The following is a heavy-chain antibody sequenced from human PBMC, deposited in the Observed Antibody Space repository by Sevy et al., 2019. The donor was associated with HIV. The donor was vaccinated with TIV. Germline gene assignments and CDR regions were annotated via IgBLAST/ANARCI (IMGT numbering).Heavy chain of an antibody. CDR1: GDSVSSNRAA. J-gene: IGHJ4*02. CDR3: TRGAHSLDY. D-gene: IGHD2-15*01. Sequence: QSQTLSLTCVISGDSVSSNRAAWNWTRQSPSRGFEGLERTYYRSKWYTDYAVSVKSRITINPDTSKNQVSLQLNSVTPEDTAVYYCTRGAHSLDYWGQGTLVTVSS. V-gene: IGHV6-1*01. CDR2: TYYRSKWYT.